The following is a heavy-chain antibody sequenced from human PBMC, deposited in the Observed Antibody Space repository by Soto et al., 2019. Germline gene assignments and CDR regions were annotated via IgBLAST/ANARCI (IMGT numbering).Heavy chain of an antibody. V-gene: IGHV3-30*18. CDR1: GFTFSSYG. CDR2: ISYDGSNK. Sequence: QVQLVESGGGVVQPGRSLRLSCAASGFTFSSYGMHWVRQAPGKGLEWVAVISYDGSNKYYADSVKGRFTISRDNSKNTLYLKMNSLRAEDTAVYYCAKDDGDYVGGNWFDPWGQGTLVTVSS. D-gene: IGHD4-17*01. J-gene: IGHJ5*02. CDR3: AKDDGDYVGGNWFDP.